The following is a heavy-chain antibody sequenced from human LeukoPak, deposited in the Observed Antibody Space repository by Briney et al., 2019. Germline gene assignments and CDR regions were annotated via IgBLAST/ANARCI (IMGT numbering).Heavy chain of an antibody. CDR2: IYYSGST. D-gene: IGHD4-23*01. Sequence: SETLSLTCTVSGGSISSSSYYWGWNRQPPGKGLEWIGSIYYSGSTYYNPSLKSRVTISVDTSKNQFSLKLSSVTAADTAVYYCASTTVVTHAHWGQGTLVTVSS. V-gene: IGHV4-39*01. J-gene: IGHJ4*02. CDR3: ASTTVVTHAH. CDR1: GGSISSSSYY.